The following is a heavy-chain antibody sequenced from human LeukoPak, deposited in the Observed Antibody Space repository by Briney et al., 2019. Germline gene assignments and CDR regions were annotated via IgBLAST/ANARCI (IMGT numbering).Heavy chain of an antibody. Sequence: NPSETLSLTCSVSGGSISRYYWSWIRQPPGKGLEWIGEINHSGSTNYNPSLKSRVTISVDTSKNQFSLKLSSVTAADTAVYYCARGHSGWFAEYFQHWGQGTLVTVSS. CDR2: INHSGST. V-gene: IGHV4-34*01. CDR1: GGSISRYY. CDR3: ARGHSGWFAEYFQH. J-gene: IGHJ1*01. D-gene: IGHD6-19*01.